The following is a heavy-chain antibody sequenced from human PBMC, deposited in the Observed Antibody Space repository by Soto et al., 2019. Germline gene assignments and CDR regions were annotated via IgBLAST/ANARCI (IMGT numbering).Heavy chain of an antibody. CDR2: ISYDGSNK. CDR3: AKDRGYYDFWSGYDFDY. Sequence: QVQLVESGGGVVQPGRSLSLSCAASGFTFSSYGMHWVRQAPGKGLEWVAVISYDGSNKYYADSVKGRFTISRDNSKNTLYLQMNSLRAEDTAVYYCAKDRGYYDFWSGYDFDYWGQGTLVTVSS. V-gene: IGHV3-30*18. J-gene: IGHJ4*02. CDR1: GFTFSSYG. D-gene: IGHD3-3*01.